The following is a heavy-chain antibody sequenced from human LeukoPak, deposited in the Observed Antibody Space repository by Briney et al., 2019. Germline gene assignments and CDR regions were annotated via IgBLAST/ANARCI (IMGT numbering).Heavy chain of an antibody. CDR2: ISFDGDNE. D-gene: IGHD5/OR15-5a*01. J-gene: IGHJ1*01. CDR3: AREPSGNFGQLVSPAEYFQH. V-gene: IGHV3-30-3*01. Sequence: PGGSLRLSCATSGFTFSNYAIHWVRQAPGKGLEWVADISFDGDNEYYADSVRGRFMIARDNSKNTVYLQMNSLTIEDTAVYYCAREPSGNFGQLVSPAEYFQHWGQGTRVTVSS. CDR1: GFTFSNYA.